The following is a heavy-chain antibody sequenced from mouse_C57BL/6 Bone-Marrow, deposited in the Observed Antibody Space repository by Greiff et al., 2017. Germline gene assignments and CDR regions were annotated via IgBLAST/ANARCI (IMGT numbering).Heavy chain of an antibody. CDR3: ARALRLRRKDYAMDY. CDR2: INPNNGGT. J-gene: IGHJ4*01. Sequence: EVQLQQSGPELVKPGASVKIPCKASGYTFTDYNMDWVKQSHGKSLEWIGDINPNNGGTIYNQKFKGKATLTVDKSSSTAYMELRSLTSEDTAVYYCARALRLRRKDYAMDYWGQGTSVTVSS. V-gene: IGHV1-18*01. D-gene: IGHD2-4*01. CDR1: GYTFTDYN.